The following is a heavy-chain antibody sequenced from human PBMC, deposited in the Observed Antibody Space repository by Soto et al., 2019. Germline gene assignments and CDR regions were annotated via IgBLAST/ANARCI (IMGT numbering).Heavy chain of an antibody. Sequence: PVGSLRLSCAASCFTFSTYAMTWVRQAPGKGLEWVSLISNSGDGTYYADSVKGRFTISRDNSQRTLNLQMNSLRAEDTAVYYCAKNGDFWSWGMDVWGQGTTVTVSS. D-gene: IGHD3-3*01. CDR1: CFTFSTYA. CDR2: ISNSGDGT. V-gene: IGHV3-23*01. CDR3: AKNGDFWSWGMDV. J-gene: IGHJ6*02.